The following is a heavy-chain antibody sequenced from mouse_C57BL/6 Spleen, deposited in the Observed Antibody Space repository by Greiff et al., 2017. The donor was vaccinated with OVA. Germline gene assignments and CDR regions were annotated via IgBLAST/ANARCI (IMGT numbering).Heavy chain of an antibody. CDR1: GFTFSDYG. D-gene: IGHD1-1*01. CDR2: ISSGSSTI. V-gene: IGHV5-17*01. J-gene: IGHJ1*03. Sequence: EVQVVESGGGFVKPGGSLKLSCAASGFTFSDYGMHWVRQAPEKGLEWVAYISSGSSTIYYADTVKGRFTISRDNAKNTLFLQMTSLRSEDTAMYYCARGNPYYGSSYWYFDVWGTGTTVTVSS. CDR3: ARGNPYYGSSYWYFDV.